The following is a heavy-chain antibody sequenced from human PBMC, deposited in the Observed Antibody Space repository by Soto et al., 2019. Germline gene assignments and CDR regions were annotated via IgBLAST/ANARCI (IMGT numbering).Heavy chain of an antibody. D-gene: IGHD7-27*01. Sequence: SETLSLTCGVSGGSITSNNWWTWFRQSPGKGLEYIGEIYHSGRTKYNPSLKSRVTISIDTSKNQFSLKVNSVTAADTAVYYCATCQLGEYYYAMDVWGQGTTVTVSS. CDR3: ATCQLGEYYYAMDV. J-gene: IGHJ6*02. CDR1: GGSITSNNW. CDR2: IYHSGRT. V-gene: IGHV4-4*02.